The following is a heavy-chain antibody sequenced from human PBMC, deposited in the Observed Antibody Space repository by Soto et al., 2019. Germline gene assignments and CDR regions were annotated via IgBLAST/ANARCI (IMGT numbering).Heavy chain of an antibody. V-gene: IGHV3-23*01. CDR2: ISGSGGST. CDR1: GFTFSSYA. Sequence: PGGSLRLSCAASGFTFSSYAMSWVRQAPGKGLEWVSAISGSGGSTYYADSVKGRFTISRDNSKNTLYLQMNSLRAEDTAVYYCAKDNDDSSGYYYFDYWGQGTLVTVSS. J-gene: IGHJ4*02. D-gene: IGHD3-22*01. CDR3: AKDNDDSSGYYYFDY.